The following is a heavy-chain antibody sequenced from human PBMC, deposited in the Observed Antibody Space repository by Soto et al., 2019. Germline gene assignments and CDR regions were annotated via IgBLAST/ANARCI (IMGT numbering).Heavy chain of an antibody. V-gene: IGHV3-11*01. CDR3: ARDNTAMEN. J-gene: IGHJ4*02. Sequence: QVQLQQWGAGLLKPSETLSLTCAVYGGSFSGYYWSWIRQPPGKGLEWVSYISSSGSTIYYADSVKGRFTISRDNAKNSLYLQMNSLRAEDTAVYYCARDNTAMENWGQGTLVTVSS. CDR1: GGSFSGYY. D-gene: IGHD5-18*01. CDR2: ISSSGSTI.